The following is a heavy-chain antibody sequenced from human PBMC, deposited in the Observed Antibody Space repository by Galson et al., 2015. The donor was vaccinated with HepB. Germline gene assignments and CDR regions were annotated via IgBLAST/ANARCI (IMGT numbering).Heavy chain of an antibody. J-gene: IGHJ6*02. CDR1: GYSFSNYG. CDR2: FSGYDAST. Sequence: SVKVSCKASGYSFSNYGLSWIRQAPGPGLEWMGWFSGYDASTNYAPKFQGRVTMTADATTGTAYLELRNLRSDDTAVYYCARDSRVELRPNNYFSYGMDVWGQGSAVTVSS. V-gene: IGHV1-18*01. D-gene: IGHD2-21*01. CDR3: ARDSRVELRPNNYFSYGMDV.